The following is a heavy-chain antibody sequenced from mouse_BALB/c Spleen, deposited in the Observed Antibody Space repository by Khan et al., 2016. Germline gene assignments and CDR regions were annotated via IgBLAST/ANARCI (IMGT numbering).Heavy chain of an antibody. Sequence: QIQLVQSGPELAKPGASVRMSCKASGYTFTSHWMHWIKQRPGQGLEWIGYINAGTGYTEFSQNFKDKATLTTDKSSSTAYLQLSSLTSEDSAVXYCTRVYYGYAMDYWGQGTSVTVSS. CDR3: TRVYYGYAMDY. V-gene: IGHV1-7*01. CDR1: GYTFTSHW. D-gene: IGHD1-1*01. J-gene: IGHJ4*01. CDR2: INAGTGYT.